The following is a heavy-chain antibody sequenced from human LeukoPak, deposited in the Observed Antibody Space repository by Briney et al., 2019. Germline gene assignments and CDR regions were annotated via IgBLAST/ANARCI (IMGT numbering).Heavy chain of an antibody. J-gene: IGHJ4*02. V-gene: IGHV3-30*02. D-gene: IGHD4-11*01. Sequence: PGGSLRLSCAASGFTFRSYGMHWVRQAPGKGLEWVAFIRSDGNNKHHADSVKGRFTISRDNSKNTLYLQMNSPRPEDTAVYYCAKAYDYNFDYWGQGTVVTVSS. CDR3: AKAYDYNFDY. CDR1: GFTFRSYG. CDR2: IRSDGNNK.